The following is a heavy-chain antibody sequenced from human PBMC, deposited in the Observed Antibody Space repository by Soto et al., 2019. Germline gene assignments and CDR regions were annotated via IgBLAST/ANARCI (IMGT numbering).Heavy chain of an antibody. V-gene: IGHV1-8*01. CDR3: ARGFRDYYGSGSFGYY. CDR1: GYTFTSYD. Sequence: QVQLVQSGAEVKKPGASVKVSCKASGYTFTSYDINWVRQATGQGLEWMGWMNPNRGNTGYAQKFQGRVTMTRNTSISTAYMELSSLRSEETAVYYCARGFRDYYGSGSFGYYWGQGTLVTVSS. J-gene: IGHJ4*02. CDR2: MNPNRGNT. D-gene: IGHD3-10*01.